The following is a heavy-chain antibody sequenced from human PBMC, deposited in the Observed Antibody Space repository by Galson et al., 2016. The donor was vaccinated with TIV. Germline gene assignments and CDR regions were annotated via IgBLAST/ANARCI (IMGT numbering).Heavy chain of an antibody. J-gene: IGHJ4*02. V-gene: IGHV3-74*01. CDR3: ARDLAGRDDY. Sequence: SLRLSCAASGFAFSNYWFHWVRQVPGQGLVWVSRTDENGGITNYADSVKGRFTISRDNAKNTLFLQMHSPRVEDTGVYYCARDLAGRDDYWGQGTLVTVSS. CDR1: GFAFSNYW. CDR2: TDENGGIT. D-gene: IGHD6-19*01.